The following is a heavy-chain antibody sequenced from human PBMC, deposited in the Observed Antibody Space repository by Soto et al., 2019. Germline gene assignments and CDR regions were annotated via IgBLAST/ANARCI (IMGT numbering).Heavy chain of an antibody. CDR1: GYTFTSYG. J-gene: IGHJ6*02. V-gene: IGHV1-18*01. CDR2: ISAYNGNT. Sequence: QVQLVQSGAEVKKPGASVKVSCKASGYTFTSYGISWVRQAPGQGLEWMGWISAYNGNTNYAHKLQGRATMTTATSTSTAYMALRSLRSDDTAVYYCARARGAYGMDVWGQGTTVTVSS. CDR3: ARARGAYGMDV.